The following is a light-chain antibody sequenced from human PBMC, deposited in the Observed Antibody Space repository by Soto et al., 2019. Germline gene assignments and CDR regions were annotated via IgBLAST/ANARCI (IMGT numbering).Light chain of an antibody. CDR2: AAS. V-gene: IGKV3-11*01. Sequence: EIVLTQSPATLSLSPGERATLSCRASQSVSSYLAWYQQRPGQAPRLLIYAASQRATGIPARFSGSGSGTDFTLTISSLEPEDFAVYYCQQRSNWPSTFGQGTKVDIK. CDR3: QQRSNWPST. J-gene: IGKJ2*01. CDR1: QSVSSY.